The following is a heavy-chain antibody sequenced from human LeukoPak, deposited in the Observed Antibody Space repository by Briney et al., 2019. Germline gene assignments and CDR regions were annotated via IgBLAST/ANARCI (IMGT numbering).Heavy chain of an antibody. D-gene: IGHD6-19*01. CDR1: GYTFTTYA. J-gene: IGHJ4*02. Sequence: ASVKLSCKASGYTFTTYAIHWVRQAPGQGLEWMGWINPGNGNTKYSQKFQGRVTITRDTSASTAYMELSSLKSEDTAVYYCARAGLGGGWYSHLDYWGQGTPVTVSS. CDR2: INPGNGNT. V-gene: IGHV1-3*01. CDR3: ARAGLGGGWYSHLDY.